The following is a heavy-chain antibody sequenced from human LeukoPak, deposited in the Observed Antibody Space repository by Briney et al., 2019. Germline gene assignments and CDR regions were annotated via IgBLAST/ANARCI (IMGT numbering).Heavy chain of an antibody. CDR2: ISGSGGST. V-gene: IGHV3-23*01. CDR3: ANGLASGSSWYLLPVSDY. CDR1: GFTFSSYA. J-gene: IGHJ4*02. Sequence: GGSLRLSCAASGFTFSSYAMSWVRQAPGKGLEWVSDISGSGGSTYYADSVKGRFTISRDNSKNTLYLQMNSLRAEDTAVDYCANGLASGSSWYLLPVSDYWGQGTLVTVSS. D-gene: IGHD6-13*01.